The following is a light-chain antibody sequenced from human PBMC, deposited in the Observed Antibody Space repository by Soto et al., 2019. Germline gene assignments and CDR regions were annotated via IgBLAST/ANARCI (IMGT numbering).Light chain of an antibody. CDR2: KAS. V-gene: IGKV1-5*03. Sequence: DIQMTQSPSTLSASVGDRVTITCRASQSINSWLAWYQQKPGKAPNLLIYKASSLESGVPSRFSGSGSGTEFTLTISSLQPDDFATYYCQQYNSYPWTFGQGTKVDI. J-gene: IGKJ1*01. CDR1: QSINSW. CDR3: QQYNSYPWT.